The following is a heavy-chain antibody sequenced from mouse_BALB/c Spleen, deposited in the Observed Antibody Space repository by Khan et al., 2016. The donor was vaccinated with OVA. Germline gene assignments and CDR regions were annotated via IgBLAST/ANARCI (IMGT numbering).Heavy chain of an antibody. V-gene: IGHV5-17*02. CDR2: ISGDTSTI. CDR1: GFTFSNYG. J-gene: IGHJ2*01. Sequence: EVELVESGGGLVQPGGSRKLSCAASGFTFSNYGMHWVCQAPEKGLEWVAFISGDTSTIYYADTVKGRFTISRDNPKNTLFLQMTSLMSEDTARYYCATSYFYGYYFDYWGPGTTLTVSS. D-gene: IGHD1-1*01. CDR3: ATSYFYGYYFDY.